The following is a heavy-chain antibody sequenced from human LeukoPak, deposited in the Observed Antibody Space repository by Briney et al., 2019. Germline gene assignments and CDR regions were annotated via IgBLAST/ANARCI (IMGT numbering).Heavy chain of an antibody. CDR1: GFTFSSYS. D-gene: IGHD2-21*02. V-gene: IGHV3-21*01. J-gene: IGHJ3*02. CDR2: ISSSSSYI. Sequence: GGSLRLSCAASGFTFSSYSMNWVRQAPGKGLEWVSSISSSSSYIYYADSVKGRFTISRDNAKNSLYLQMNSLRAEDTAVYYCARDRQPLLSFDAFDIWGQGTMVTVSS. CDR3: ARDRQPLLSFDAFDI.